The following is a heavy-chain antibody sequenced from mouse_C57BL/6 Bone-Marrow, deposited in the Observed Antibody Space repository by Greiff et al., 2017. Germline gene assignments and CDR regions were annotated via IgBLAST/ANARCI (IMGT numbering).Heavy chain of an antibody. V-gene: IGHV5-15*01. CDR2: ISNLAYSI. Sequence: EVKVVESGGGLVQPGGSLKLSCAASGFTFSDYGMAWVRQAPRKGPEWVAFISNLAYSIYYADTVTGRCTITRENAKNTLYLKMNSLRSEDTAMYYCAKHNLCYSSRDYAMDYWGQGTSVTVSS. D-gene: IGHD1-1*01. J-gene: IGHJ4*01. CDR1: GFTFSDYG. CDR3: AKHNLCYSSRDYAMDY.